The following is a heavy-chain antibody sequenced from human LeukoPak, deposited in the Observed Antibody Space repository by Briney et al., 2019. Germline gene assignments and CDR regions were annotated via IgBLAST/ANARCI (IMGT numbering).Heavy chain of an antibody. V-gene: IGHV4-59*02. CDR1: GGSVNYY. J-gene: IGHJ6*03. Sequence: PSETLSLTCTVSGGSVNYYWSWIRQSPGKGLEWIGYIYYTETSYNPSLKSRVTISVDTSKNQFSLKLSSVTAADTAVYYCARAGWDYYGSGSYYPNYYYYYYMDVWGKGTTVTISS. D-gene: IGHD3-10*01. CDR3: ARAGWDYYGSGSYYPNYYYYYYMDV. CDR2: IYYTET.